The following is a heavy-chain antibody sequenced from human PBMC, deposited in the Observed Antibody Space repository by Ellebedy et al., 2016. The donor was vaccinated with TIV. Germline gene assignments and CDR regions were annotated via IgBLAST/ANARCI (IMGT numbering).Heavy chain of an antibody. CDR3: ARVPPGAYGSGSYFGDDY. CDR1: GFTVSSNY. Sequence: GESLKISCAASGFTVSSNYMSWVRQAPGKGLEWVSVIYSGGNTYYADSVKGRFTISRDNAKNLLYLQMNNLRAEDTAFYYCARVPPGAYGSGSYFGDDYWGQGTLVTVSS. CDR2: IYSGGNT. V-gene: IGHV3-66*01. J-gene: IGHJ4*02. D-gene: IGHD3-10*01.